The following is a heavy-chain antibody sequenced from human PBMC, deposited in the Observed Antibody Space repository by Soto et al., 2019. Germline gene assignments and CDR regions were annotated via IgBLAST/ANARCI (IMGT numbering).Heavy chain of an antibody. CDR2: IYSAGST. D-gene: IGHD5-18*01. CDR3: ARDRAQEYSRELLFDL. Sequence: ESXRLSCAAAGLTGRSSYRIWFRQAAGKGLQWVSVIYSAGSTYYANSVKGRFTISRDISTNLVYLQMSSLTDEDTAVYYRARDRAQEYSRELLFDLWGQGALVNVSS. V-gene: IGHV3-53*01. J-gene: IGHJ4*02. CDR1: GLTGRSSY.